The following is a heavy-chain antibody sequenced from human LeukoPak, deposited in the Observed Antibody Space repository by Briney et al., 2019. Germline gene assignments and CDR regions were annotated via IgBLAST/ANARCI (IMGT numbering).Heavy chain of an antibody. V-gene: IGHV4-38-2*01. J-gene: IGHJ4*02. D-gene: IGHD5-24*01. Sequence: SETLSLTCAVSGYSISSGYYWGWIRPPPGKGLEWIGSIQHSGSTFYNPSLKSRITISVDTSKNQFSLKMASVTAADTAVYYCARGPPRFVSYWGQGTLVTVSS. CDR3: ARGPPRFVSY. CDR2: IQHSGST. CDR1: GYSISSGYY.